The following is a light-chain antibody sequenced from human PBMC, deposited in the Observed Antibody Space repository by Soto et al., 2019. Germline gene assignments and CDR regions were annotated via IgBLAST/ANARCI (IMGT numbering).Light chain of an antibody. V-gene: IGLV2-14*03. Sequence: HSVLTQPASVSGSPGQSITISCTGTSSDVGGYDYVSWYQQHPGKAPKLMIYDVSNRPSGVSNRFSGSKSGNTASLMISGLQAEDEADYYCSSYSSSSTPLFGGGTKLTVL. J-gene: IGLJ2*01. CDR3: SSYSSSSTPL. CDR1: SSDVGGYDY. CDR2: DVS.